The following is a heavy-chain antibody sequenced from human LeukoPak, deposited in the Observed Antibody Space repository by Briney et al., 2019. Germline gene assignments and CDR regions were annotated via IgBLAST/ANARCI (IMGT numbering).Heavy chain of an antibody. J-gene: IGHJ4*02. V-gene: IGHV3-66*01. CDR2: IYSGGST. CDR3: ARDIGYGPYDY. D-gene: IGHD5-12*01. Sequence: WGSLRLSCAASGFTVSSNYMSWVRQAPGKGLEWVSVIYSGGSTYYADSVKGRFTISRDNSKNTLYLQMNSLRAEDTAVYYCARDIGYGPYDYWGQGTLVTVSS. CDR1: GFTVSSNY.